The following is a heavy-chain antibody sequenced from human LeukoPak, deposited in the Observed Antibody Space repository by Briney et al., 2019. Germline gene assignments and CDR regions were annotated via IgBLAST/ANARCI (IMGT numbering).Heavy chain of an antibody. J-gene: IGHJ5*02. CDR1: GGSIISDVSC. Sequence: SETLSLTCTVSGGSIISDVSCWSWIRQHPGKGLEWIGYIFSGGSTYYNPSLKSRLTISIATSKNQFSLTLGSVTAADTAVYYCARENKNYGFDPWGQGTLVTVSS. CDR3: ARENKNYGFDP. V-gene: IGHV4-31*03. CDR2: IFSGGST. D-gene: IGHD1-7*01.